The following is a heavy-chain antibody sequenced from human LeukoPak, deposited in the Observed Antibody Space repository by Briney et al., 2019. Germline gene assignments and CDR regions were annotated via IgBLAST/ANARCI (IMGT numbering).Heavy chain of an antibody. Sequence: GGSLRLSCAASGFTFDDYAMHWVRQAPGKGLEWVSGISWNSGSIGYADSVKGRFTISRDNAKNSLYLQMNSLRAEDTALYYCARGGGNSYCYYYYYMDVWGKGTTVTISS. J-gene: IGHJ6*03. V-gene: IGHV3-9*01. D-gene: IGHD4-23*01. CDR2: ISWNSGSI. CDR3: ARGGGNSYCYYYYYMDV. CDR1: GFTFDDYA.